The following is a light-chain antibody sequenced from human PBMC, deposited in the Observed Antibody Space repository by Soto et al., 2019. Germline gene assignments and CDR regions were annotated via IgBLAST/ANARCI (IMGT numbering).Light chain of an antibody. CDR1: SSDVGGYTY. CDR3: SSYTGSNIV. Sequence: QSALTQPASLSGSHGQSITISCTGTSSDVGGYTYVSGYQHHPGKAPKFMIYEVSNRPSGVSSRFSGSKSGNTASLTISGRQAEDEADYYCSSYTGSNIVFGGGTKLTVL. J-gene: IGLJ3*02. V-gene: IGLV2-14*01. CDR2: EVS.